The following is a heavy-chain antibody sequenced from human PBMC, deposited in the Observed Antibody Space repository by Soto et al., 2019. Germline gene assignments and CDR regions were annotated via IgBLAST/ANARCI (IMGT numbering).Heavy chain of an antibody. V-gene: IGHV1-2*02. J-gene: IGHJ4*02. CDR1: GYTFTGYY. Sequence: ASVKVSCKASGYTFTGYYMHWVRQAPGQGLEWMGWINPNSGGTNYAQKFQGRVTMTRDTSISTAYMELSRLRSDDTAVYYCARDSVQYSSSSDLDYWGQGTLVTVSS. CDR2: INPNSGGT. CDR3: ARDSVQYSSSSDLDY. D-gene: IGHD6-6*01.